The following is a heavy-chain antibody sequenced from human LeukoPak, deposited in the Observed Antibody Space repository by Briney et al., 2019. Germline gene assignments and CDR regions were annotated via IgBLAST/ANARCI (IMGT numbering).Heavy chain of an antibody. V-gene: IGHV3-74*01. Sequence: GGSDCLACAASGFTFSSYWMHWARQAPGKGLVWVSRINSDGSSTSYADSVKGRFTISRDNAKTTLYLQMNSLRAEDTAVYYCARGWVWVYYFDYWGQGTLVTVSS. CDR2: INSDGSST. CDR3: ARGWVWVYYFDY. D-gene: IGHD6-13*01. CDR1: GFTFSSYW. J-gene: IGHJ4*02.